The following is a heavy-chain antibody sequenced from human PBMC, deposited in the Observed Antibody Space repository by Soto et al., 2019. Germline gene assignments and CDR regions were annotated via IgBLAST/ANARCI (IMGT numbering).Heavy chain of an antibody. J-gene: IGHJ6*02. CDR3: TTPVHMVRGVGNYYYYYGMDV. CDR1: GFTFSDAW. Sequence: GGSLRLSCEASGFTFSDAWMSWVRQAPGKGLEWVGRIKSKTDGGARDYAAPVKGRFTISRDDSKNTLYLQMNSLKSEDTAVYYCTTPVHMVRGVGNYYYYYGMDVWGQGTTVTVSS. D-gene: IGHD3-10*01. V-gene: IGHV3-15*01. CDR2: IKSKTDGGAR.